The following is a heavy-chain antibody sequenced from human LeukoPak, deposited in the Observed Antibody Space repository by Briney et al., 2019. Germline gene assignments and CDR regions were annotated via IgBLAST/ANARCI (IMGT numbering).Heavy chain of an antibody. CDR1: GGSFSGYY. D-gene: IGHD6-13*01. CDR2: INHSGST. J-gene: IGHJ6*03. CDR3: ARGAAYYYYYMDV. V-gene: IGHV4-34*01. Sequence: SETLSLTCAVYGGSFSGYYWSWIRQPPGKGLERIGEINHSGSTNYNPFLKSRVTISVDTSKNQFSLKLSSVTAADTAVYYCARGAAYYYYYMDVWGKGTTVTVSS.